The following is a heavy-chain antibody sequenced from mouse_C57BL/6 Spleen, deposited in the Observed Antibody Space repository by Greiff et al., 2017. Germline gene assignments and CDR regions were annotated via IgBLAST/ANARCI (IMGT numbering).Heavy chain of an antibody. CDR2: IYPGSGNT. CDR3: ARSSAYDFDY. CDR1: GYTFTDYY. Sequence: VQLQQSGAELVRPGASVKLSCKASGYTFTDYYINWVKQRPGQGLEWIARIYPGSGNTYYNEKFKGKATLTAEKSSSTAYMQLSSLTSEDSAVYFCARSSAYDFDYWGQGTTLTVSS. J-gene: IGHJ2*01. D-gene: IGHD2-3*01. V-gene: IGHV1-76*01.